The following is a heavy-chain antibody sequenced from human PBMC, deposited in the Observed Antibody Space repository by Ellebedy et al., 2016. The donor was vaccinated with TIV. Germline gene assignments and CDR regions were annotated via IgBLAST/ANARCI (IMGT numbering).Heavy chain of an antibody. CDR2: ISYSGST. CDR1: GGSISGYY. V-gene: IGHV4-59*08. J-gene: IGHJ5*02. CDR3: ARRGPARWFDP. Sequence: MPSETLSLTCTVSGGSISGYYWSWIRQPPGKGLEWIGYISYSGSTYYNPSLKSRVTISVDTSKNQFSLKLSSVTAADTAVYYCARRGPARWFDPWGQGTLVTVSS.